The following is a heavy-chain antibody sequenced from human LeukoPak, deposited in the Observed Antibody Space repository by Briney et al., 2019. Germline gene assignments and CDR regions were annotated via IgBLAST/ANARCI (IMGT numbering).Heavy chain of an antibody. Sequence: GRSLRLSCAASGFTFSSYGMHWVRQAPGKGLEWVAVIWYDGSNKYYADSVRGRFTISRDNSKNTLFLQMNSLRAEDTAVYYCAKGAYYYDSSGYYLVDYWDQGALVTVSS. D-gene: IGHD3-22*01. CDR2: IWYDGSNK. J-gene: IGHJ4*02. CDR1: GFTFSSYG. V-gene: IGHV3-33*06. CDR3: AKGAYYYDSSGYYLVDY.